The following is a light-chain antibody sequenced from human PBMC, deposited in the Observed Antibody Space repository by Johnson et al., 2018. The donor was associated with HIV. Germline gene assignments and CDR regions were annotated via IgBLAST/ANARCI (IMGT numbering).Light chain of an antibody. Sequence: QFVLTQPPSVSAAPGQKVTISCSGSSPHIGNNYVSWYQQLPGTAPKLLIHDNNKRPSGIPGRFSGSKSGPSATLGITGHQPGDEADYYCGTWDSSLTSYVCGAGTKVTV. J-gene: IGLJ1*01. V-gene: IGLV1-51*01. CDR3: GTWDSSLTSYV. CDR1: SPHIGNNY. CDR2: DNN.